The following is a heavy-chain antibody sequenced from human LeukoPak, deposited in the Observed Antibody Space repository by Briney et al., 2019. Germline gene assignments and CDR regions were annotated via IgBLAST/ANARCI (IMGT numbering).Heavy chain of an antibody. CDR3: VRQDFGSGILPGY. J-gene: IGHJ4*02. V-gene: IGHV4-38-2*02. CDR2: IYYSGST. CDR1: GYSISSGYY. D-gene: IGHD3-10*01. Sequence: SETLSLTCTVSGYSISSGYYWGWIRQPPGKGLEWIGCIYYSGSTYYNPSLESRVTLSIDTSKSQFSLRLSSVTAADTAVYYCVRQDFGSGILPGYWGQGTLVTVSS.